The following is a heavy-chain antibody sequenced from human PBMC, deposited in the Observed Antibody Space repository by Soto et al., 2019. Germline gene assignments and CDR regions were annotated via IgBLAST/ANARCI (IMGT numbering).Heavy chain of an antibody. V-gene: IGHV3-33*01. CDR1: ELNFRSYG. CDR3: ARDRAVRGVITRQDY. J-gene: IGHJ4*02. Sequence: GGSKRVSSTAAELNFRSYGRHWVRKETGKGLEWVAVIWYDGSNKYYADSVKGRFTISRDNSKNTLYLQMNSLRAEDTAVYYCARDRAVRGVITRQDYWGQGTLVTVSS. CDR2: IWYDGSNK. D-gene: IGHD3-10*01.